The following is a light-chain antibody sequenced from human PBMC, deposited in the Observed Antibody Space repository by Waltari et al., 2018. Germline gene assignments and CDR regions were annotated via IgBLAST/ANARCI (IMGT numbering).Light chain of an antibody. CDR3: CSYVDTYTYV. J-gene: IGLJ1*01. V-gene: IGLV2-11*01. Sequence: QSALTQPRSVSGPPGQSVTISCTGTSRDVGGSHFVSWFQQLPGSAPNLLIYDVSERPPGVPDRFSGSQSANTASLTISGLHAEDEADYYCCSYVDTYTYVFGPGTRVIVL. CDR1: SRDVGGSHF. CDR2: DVS.